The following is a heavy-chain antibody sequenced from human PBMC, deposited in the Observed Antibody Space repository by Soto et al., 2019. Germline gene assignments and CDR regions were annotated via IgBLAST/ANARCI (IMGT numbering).Heavy chain of an antibody. V-gene: IGHV3-23*01. D-gene: IGHD1-20*01. J-gene: IGHJ3*02. Sequence: EAHMLESGGGLGQPGGSLRLSCAASGFTFSMYAMSWVRQAPGKGLEWVSSIGGGGADTYYADAVKGRFTISRDNSNNILFLEMTSLRAEDTALYYCAKDRMDHNSVWDPFDIWGQGTMVTVS. CDR3: AKDRMDHNSVWDPFDI. CDR1: GFTFSMYA. CDR2: IGGGGADT.